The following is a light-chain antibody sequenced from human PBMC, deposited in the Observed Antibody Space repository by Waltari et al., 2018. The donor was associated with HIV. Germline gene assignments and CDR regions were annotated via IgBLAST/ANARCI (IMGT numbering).Light chain of an antibody. J-gene: IGLJ2*01. CDR1: SGTISTNY. V-gene: IGLV6-57*01. CDR3: QSYDSSNVV. Sequence: NFMLTQPHSVSESPGKTVTISCTRSSGTISTNYVPGYQQRPGSSPTTVIYEDNQRPSGVPDRFSGSIDSSSNSASLTISGLKTEDEADYYCQSYDSSNVVFGGGTKLTVL. CDR2: EDN.